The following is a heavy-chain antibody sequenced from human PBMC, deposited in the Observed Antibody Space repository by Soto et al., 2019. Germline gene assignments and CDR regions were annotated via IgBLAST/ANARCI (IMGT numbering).Heavy chain of an antibody. CDR3: ARDKDDFWTYYMAV. CDR2: IIPILGIA. D-gene: IGHD3-3*01. CDR1: GGTFSSYT. J-gene: IGHJ6*03. V-gene: IGHV1-69*04. Sequence: SVKVSCKASGGTFSSYTISWVRQAPGQGLEWMERIIPILGIANYAQKFQGRVTITADKSTSTAYMELSSLRSEDTAVYYCARDKDDFWTYYMAVWGKGTTVTVSS.